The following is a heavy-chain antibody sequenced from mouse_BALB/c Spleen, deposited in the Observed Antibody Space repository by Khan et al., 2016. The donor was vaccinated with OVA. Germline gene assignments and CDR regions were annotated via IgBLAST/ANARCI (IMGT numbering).Heavy chain of an antibody. CDR3: ARRGLRWDFDY. D-gene: IGHD1-1*01. V-gene: IGHV1-7*01. Sequence: QVQLQQSGAELAKPGASVKMSCKASGYTFINYWILWVKQRPGQGLEWIGYINPSTAYTEYNQNFKDKATLTADKSSSTAYMQLSSLTSEDPAVYYCARRGLRWDFDYWGQGTTLTVSS. CDR2: INPSTAYT. J-gene: IGHJ2*01. CDR1: GYTFINYW.